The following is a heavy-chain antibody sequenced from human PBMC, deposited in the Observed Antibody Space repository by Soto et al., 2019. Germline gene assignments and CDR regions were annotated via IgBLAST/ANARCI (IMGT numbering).Heavy chain of an antibody. Sequence: NPSETLSLTCTVSGGSISSSSYYWGWIRQPPGKGLEWIGYIYQSGSTYYNPSLKSRVTISVDRSSNQFSLKLSSVTAADTAVYYCARAGGYWGQGTLVTVSS. D-gene: IGHD3-16*01. CDR3: ARAGGY. CDR1: GGSISSSSYY. V-gene: IGHV4-39*07. CDR2: IYQSGST. J-gene: IGHJ4*02.